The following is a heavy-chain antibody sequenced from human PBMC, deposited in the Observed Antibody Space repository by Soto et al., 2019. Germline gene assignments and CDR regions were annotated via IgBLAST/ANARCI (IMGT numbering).Heavy chain of an antibody. D-gene: IGHD2-15*01. J-gene: IGHJ6*02. Sequence: QVQLQESGPGLVKPSETLSLTCTVSGGSISSYYWSWIRQPPGKGLEWIGYIYYSGSTNYNPSLKSRVTISVDTSKNQFSLKLSSVTAADTAVYYCARADCRGYCSGGSRLSYYYYYGMDVWGQGTTVTVSS. V-gene: IGHV4-59*01. CDR1: GGSISSYY. CDR2: IYYSGST. CDR3: ARADCRGYCSGGSRLSYYYYYGMDV.